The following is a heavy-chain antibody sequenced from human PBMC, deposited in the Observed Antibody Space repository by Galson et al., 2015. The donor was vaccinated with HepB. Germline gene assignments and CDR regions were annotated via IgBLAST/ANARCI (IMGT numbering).Heavy chain of an antibody. V-gene: IGHV3-33*01. CDR3: ARVLESSSWYYFDY. Sequence: SLRLSCAASGFTFSSYGMHWVRQAPGKGLEWVAVIWYDGSNKYYADSVKGRFTISRDNSKNTLYLQMNSLRAEDTAEYYCARVLESSSWYYFDYWGQGTLVTVSS. D-gene: IGHD6-13*01. CDR1: GFTFSSYG. CDR2: IWYDGSNK. J-gene: IGHJ4*02.